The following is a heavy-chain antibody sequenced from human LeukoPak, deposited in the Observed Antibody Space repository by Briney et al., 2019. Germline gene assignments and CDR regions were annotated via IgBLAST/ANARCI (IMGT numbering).Heavy chain of an antibody. CDR3: ARSVVVTAFDY. D-gene: IGHD2-21*02. V-gene: IGHV4-59*01. Sequence: SETLSLTCTVSGGSISTYYWNWIRQPPGKGLEWIGYIFYSGRTSYNPSLKSRVTLSVDTSKNWFSLRLTSVTAADTAVYYCARSVVVTAFDYWGQGTLVTVSS. J-gene: IGHJ4*02. CDR1: GGSISTYY. CDR2: IFYSGRT.